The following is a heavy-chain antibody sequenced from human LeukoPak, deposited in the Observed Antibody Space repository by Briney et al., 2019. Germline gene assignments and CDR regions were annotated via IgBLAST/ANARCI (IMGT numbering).Heavy chain of an antibody. CDR2: INTDGSST. V-gene: IGHV3-74*01. CDR1: GFTFSSYW. Sequence: GGSLRLSCAASGFTFSSYWMHWVRQAPGKGLVWVSRINTDGSSTSYADSVKGRFTISRDNAKNTLYLQMNSLRAEDTAVYYCARGHGVVGGYYMDVWGKGTTVTVSS. J-gene: IGHJ6*03. D-gene: IGHD2-15*01. CDR3: ARGHGVVGGYYMDV.